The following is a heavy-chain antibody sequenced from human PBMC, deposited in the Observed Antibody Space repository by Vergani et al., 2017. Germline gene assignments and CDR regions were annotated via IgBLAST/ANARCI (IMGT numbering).Heavy chain of an antibody. J-gene: IGHJ6*03. V-gene: IGHV5-51*03. CDR2: ISPGDSDT. CDR1: GYSFTSYW. Sequence: EVQQVQSGAEVKKPGEALQISCKGFGYSFTSYWIGWVRQMPGKGLEWMGNISPGDSDTRYSPSCQGQVTISADKSISTAYLQWSSLKASDTAMYYCARKDPYYMDVWGKGTTVTVPS. CDR3: ARKDPYYMDV.